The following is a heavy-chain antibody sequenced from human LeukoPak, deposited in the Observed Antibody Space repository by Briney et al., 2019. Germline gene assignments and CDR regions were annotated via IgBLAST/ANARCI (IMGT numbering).Heavy chain of an antibody. CDR3: ARDGADYYDSSGYGLGEAFDI. D-gene: IGHD3-22*01. V-gene: IGHV1-2*02. J-gene: IGHJ3*02. Sequence: GASVKVSCKASGGTFSSYAISWVRQAPGQGLEWMGWINPNSGGTNYAQKFQGRVTMTRDTSISTAYMELSRLRSDDTAVYYCARDGADYYDSSGYGLGEAFDIWGQGTMVTVSS. CDR1: GGTFSSYA. CDR2: INPNSGGT.